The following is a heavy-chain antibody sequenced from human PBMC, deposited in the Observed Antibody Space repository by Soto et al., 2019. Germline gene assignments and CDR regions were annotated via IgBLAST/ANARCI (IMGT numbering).Heavy chain of an antibody. V-gene: IGHV4-39*01. CDR1: GGSISSSSYY. CDR3: ARSIVVVTGVFGY. Sequence: QLQLQESGPGLVKPSETLSLTCTVSGGSISSSSYYWGWIRQPPGKGLEWIGSIYYSGSTYYNPSLRRRVTISVDTPKNQFSLQLSSVPAADTAVYYCARSIVVVTGVFGYWGQGTLVTVSS. J-gene: IGHJ4*02. CDR2: IYYSGST. D-gene: IGHD2-21*02.